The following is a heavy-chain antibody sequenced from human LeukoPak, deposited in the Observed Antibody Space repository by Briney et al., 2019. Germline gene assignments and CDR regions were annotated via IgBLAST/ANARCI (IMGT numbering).Heavy chain of an antibody. J-gene: IGHJ4*02. CDR1: GFLFSSYV. Sequence: GGSLRLSCAASGFLFSSYVMSWVRQAPGKGLEWVSAISGGYGTTYYAESVKGRFTISRDNSKNTLYLQMNSLRAEDTAVYYCAAVAQAKYFAYWGQGTLVTVSS. CDR2: ISGGYGTT. D-gene: IGHD6-19*01. CDR3: AAVAQAKYFAY. V-gene: IGHV3-23*01.